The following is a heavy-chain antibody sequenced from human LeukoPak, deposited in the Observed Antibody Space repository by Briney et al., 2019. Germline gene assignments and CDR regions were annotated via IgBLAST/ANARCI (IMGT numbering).Heavy chain of an antibody. J-gene: IGHJ4*02. Sequence: GASAKVSCKASGYTFTSYAMHWVRQAPGQRLEWMGWINAGNGNTKYSQKFQGRVTITRDTSASTAYMELSSLRSEDTAVYYCARVPFQWPIDYWGQGTLVTVSS. CDR3: ARVPFQWPIDY. CDR1: GYTFTSYA. V-gene: IGHV1-3*01. D-gene: IGHD6-19*01. CDR2: INAGNGNT.